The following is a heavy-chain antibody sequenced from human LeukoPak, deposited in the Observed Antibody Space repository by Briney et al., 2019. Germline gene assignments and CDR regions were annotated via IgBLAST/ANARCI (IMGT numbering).Heavy chain of an antibody. CDR1: GGAIISDNFY. V-gene: IGHV4-39*01. Sequence: SETLSLTCTVSGGAIISDNFYWGRVRQPPGEGLEWFGSINYSGTTYYNPSLRSRLSISVDTSRTQFFLRLNSVTAADTAVYYCGRLFDSWGQGILVTVSS. CDR2: INYSGTT. J-gene: IGHJ4*02. CDR3: GRLFDS.